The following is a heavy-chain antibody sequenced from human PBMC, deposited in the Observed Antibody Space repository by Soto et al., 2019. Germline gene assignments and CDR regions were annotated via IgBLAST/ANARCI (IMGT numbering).Heavy chain of an antibody. CDR2: INVYNGNS. CDR1: GYTFTSYG. V-gene: IGHV1-18*01. D-gene: IGHD3-10*01. J-gene: IGHJ4*02. CDR3: ARDTSRGEYDY. Sequence: QVQLVQSGAEVKKPGASVKVSCKASGYTFTSYGISWVRQAPGQGLEWMGWINVYNGNSNYAQKLQGRVTMTTDTSTSTAYPDLRSRRSDDTAVYFCARDTSRGEYDYWGQGTLVTVSS.